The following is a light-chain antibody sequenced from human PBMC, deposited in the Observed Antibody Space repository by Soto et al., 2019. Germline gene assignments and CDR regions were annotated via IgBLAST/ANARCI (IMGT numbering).Light chain of an antibody. CDR1: QSVSSSH. V-gene: IGKV3-20*01. Sequence: EIVLTQSPGTLSLSPGERSTLSFRPSQSVSSSHLAWYQQKPGQAPRLLISGASSRATGIPDRFTGSGSGTDFTLTISRLEPEDFAVYYCQQYGSSPRTFGQGTKVDIK. J-gene: IGKJ1*01. CDR2: GAS. CDR3: QQYGSSPRT.